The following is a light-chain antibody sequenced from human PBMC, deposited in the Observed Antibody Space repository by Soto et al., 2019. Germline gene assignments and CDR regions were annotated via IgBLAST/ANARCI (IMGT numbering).Light chain of an antibody. CDR1: QGIAPD. CDR3: QKYNSAPLT. V-gene: IGKV1-27*01. CDR2: ATS. J-gene: IGKJ4*01. Sequence: DIQMTQSPSSLSACVGDRVTITCRASQGIAPDLAWFQQKPGKVPKLLIYATSTLQSGVPSRFSGSGSGTDFTLTISSLQPEDIGTYYCQKYNSAPLTFGGGTKVEIK.